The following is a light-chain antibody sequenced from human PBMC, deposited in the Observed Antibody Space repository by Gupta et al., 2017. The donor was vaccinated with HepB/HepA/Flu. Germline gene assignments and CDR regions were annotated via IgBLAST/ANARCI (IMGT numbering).Light chain of an antibody. J-gene: IGLJ2*01. CDR2: EVS. Sequence: QSALTQPASVSGSPGQSITISCTGISSDVGRYNLVSWYQQHPGKAPKLMIYEVSKRPSGDSNRFSGSKSGNTASLTISGLQAEDEADYYCCSYAGSTTFVVFGGGTKLTVL. V-gene: IGLV2-23*02. CDR3: CSYAGSTTFVV. CDR1: SSDVGRYNL.